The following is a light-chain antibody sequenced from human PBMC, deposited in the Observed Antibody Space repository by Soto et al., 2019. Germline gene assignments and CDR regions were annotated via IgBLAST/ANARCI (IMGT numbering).Light chain of an antibody. Sequence: QCLLTQAASVSGSPGQSITIPCTGSIIDVADYNYVSWYQQHPGKAPKLIISEVSFRPSGVSNRFSGYKSGNTASLTISGLQTEDEADYYCSSYTTSTPLFGGGTKVTVL. V-gene: IGLV2-14*01. CDR2: EVS. CDR3: SSYTTSTPL. J-gene: IGLJ2*01. CDR1: IIDVADYNY.